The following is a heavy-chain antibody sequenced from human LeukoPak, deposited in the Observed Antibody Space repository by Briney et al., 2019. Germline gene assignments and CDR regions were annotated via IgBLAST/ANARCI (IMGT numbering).Heavy chain of an antibody. V-gene: IGHV3-30-3*01. CDR3: ARGIQCSSTSCYAGSTFDY. Sequence: PGGSLRLSCAASGFTFSSYAMHWVRQAPGKGLVWVAVISYDGSNKYYADSVKGRFTISRDNSKNTLYLQMNSLRAEDTAVYYCARGIQCSSTSCYAGSTFDYWGQGTLVTVSS. CDR2: ISYDGSNK. CDR1: GFTFSSYA. J-gene: IGHJ4*02. D-gene: IGHD2-2*01.